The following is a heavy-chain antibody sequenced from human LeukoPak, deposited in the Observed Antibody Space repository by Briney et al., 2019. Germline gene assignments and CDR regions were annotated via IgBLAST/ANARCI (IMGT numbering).Heavy chain of an antibody. CDR2: INPSGGST. CDR3: ARGARYGYYYYGMDV. Sequence: ASVKVSCKASGYTFTSYYMHWVRQAPGQGLEWMGIINPSGGSTSYAQKFQGRVTMTRDTSTSTVYVELSSLRSEDTAVYYCARGARYGYYYYGMDVWGQGTTITVSS. CDR1: GYTFTSYY. D-gene: IGHD5-18*01. V-gene: IGHV1-46*01. J-gene: IGHJ6*02.